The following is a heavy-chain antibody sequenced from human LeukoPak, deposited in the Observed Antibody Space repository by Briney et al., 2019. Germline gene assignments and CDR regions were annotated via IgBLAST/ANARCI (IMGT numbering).Heavy chain of an antibody. J-gene: IGHJ4*02. Sequence: GESLKISFKGSGXSFTSYCISWVRQMPGKGLEWMGRIDPSDSYTNYSPSFQGHVTISADKSISTAYLQWSSLKASDTAMYYCARQFKAAGTPFDYWGQGTLVTVSS. D-gene: IGHD6-13*01. CDR2: IDPSDSYT. CDR3: ARQFKAAGTPFDY. CDR1: GXSFTSYC. V-gene: IGHV5-10-1*01.